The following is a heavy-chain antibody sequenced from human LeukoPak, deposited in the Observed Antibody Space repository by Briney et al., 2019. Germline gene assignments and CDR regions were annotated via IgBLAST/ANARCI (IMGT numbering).Heavy chain of an antibody. V-gene: IGHV1-46*01. J-gene: IGHJ5*02. CDR1: GYSFSTHY. D-gene: IGHD1-26*01. CDR3: ARDQSGEWELLSGWWFDP. Sequence: VASVKVSCKASGYSFSTHYMHWVRQAPGQGLEWMGIINPSGGSTNYAQKLQGRVTVTRDMSTSTVYMELSNLRSEDTAVYYCARDQSGEWELLSGWWFDPWGQGTLVTVSS. CDR2: INPSGGST.